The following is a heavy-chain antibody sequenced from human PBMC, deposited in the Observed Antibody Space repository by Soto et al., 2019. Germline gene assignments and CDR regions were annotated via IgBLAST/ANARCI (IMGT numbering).Heavy chain of an antibody. CDR3: ATSEDDRSSWYFDL. J-gene: IGHJ2*01. CDR2: IVPLFNTV. D-gene: IGHD1-1*01. Sequence: QVQLVQSGAERKKPGSSVKVSCKATGGTLDGFGVSWIRQAPGEGLEWMGGIVPLFNTVDYAQKFQDRITITADESTATVYMELSNLRSEATAVFYCATSEDDRSSWYFDLWGRGTLVTVSS. CDR1: GGTLDGFG. V-gene: IGHV1-69*12.